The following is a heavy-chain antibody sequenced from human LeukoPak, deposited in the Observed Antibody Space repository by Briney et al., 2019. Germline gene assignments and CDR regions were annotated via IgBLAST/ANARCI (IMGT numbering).Heavy chain of an antibody. D-gene: IGHD3-3*01. CDR1: GGSVINTNW. V-gene: IGHV4-4*02. Sequence: SGTLSLTCGVSGGSVINTNWWTWVRQPPGKGLEWIGEVHLDGRTNYNPPLESRLTMSVDVSENQVSLKLTSVTAADTAVYYCAREGGFYRPPDYSGQGTLVTVSS. CDR2: VHLDGRT. CDR3: AREGGFYRPPDY. J-gene: IGHJ4*02.